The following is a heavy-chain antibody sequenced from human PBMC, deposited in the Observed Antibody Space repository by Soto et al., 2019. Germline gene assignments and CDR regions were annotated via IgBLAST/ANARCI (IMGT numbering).Heavy chain of an antibody. J-gene: IGHJ5*02. Sequence: QEQLVQSGTEVKKPGASVTVSCKSSGYTFTDFYLHWLRQAPGQGLEWVGWINPKTGETKSSQKFQGRGTMSRDTSVSTAYIELSSLASDDTAMYYCATGTNGTTGWYHPWGQGTRVTVSS. CDR1: GYTFTDFY. CDR3: ATGTNGTTGWYHP. V-gene: IGHV1-2*02. CDR2: INPKTGET. D-gene: IGHD1-1*01.